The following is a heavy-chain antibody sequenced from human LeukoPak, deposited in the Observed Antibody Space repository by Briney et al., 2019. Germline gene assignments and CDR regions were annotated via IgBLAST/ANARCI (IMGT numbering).Heavy chain of an antibody. CDR1: GFTFSSYG. J-gene: IGHJ5*02. CDR3: AKDGLNYYDTSGYPNWFDP. CDR2: ISYDGSNK. Sequence: GGSLRLSCAASGFTFSSYGMHWVRQAPGKGLEWVAVISYDGSNKYYADSVKGRFTISRDNSKNTLYLQMNSLRAEDTAVYYCAKDGLNYYDTSGYPNWFDPWGQGTLVTVSS. D-gene: IGHD3-22*01. V-gene: IGHV3-30*18.